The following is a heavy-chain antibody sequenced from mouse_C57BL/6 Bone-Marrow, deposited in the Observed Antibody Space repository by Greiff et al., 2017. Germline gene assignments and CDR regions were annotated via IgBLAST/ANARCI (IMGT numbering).Heavy chain of an antibody. V-gene: IGHV1-81*01. CDR3: ARRDYYGGYAMDD. J-gene: IGHJ4*01. Sequence: VQLQQSGAELARPGASVKLSCKASGYTFTSYGISWVKQRTGQGLEWIGEIYPRSGNTYYNEKFKGKATLTADKSSSTADMELRSLTSEDSAVXVCARRDYYGGYAMDDWGQGTSVTVSS. CDR2: IYPRSGNT. D-gene: IGHD1-1*01. CDR1: GYTFTSYG.